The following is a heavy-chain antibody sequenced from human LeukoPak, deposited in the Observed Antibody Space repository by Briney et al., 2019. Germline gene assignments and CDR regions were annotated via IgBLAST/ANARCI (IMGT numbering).Heavy chain of an antibody. D-gene: IGHD3-10*02. Sequence: ASGPTLVKPTQTLTLTCTFSGFSLSTSGVGVGWIRQPPGKALEWLALIYWDDDKRYSPSLKSRLTITKDTSKNQVVITMTNMDPVDTATYYCAHSDLLFLDTNWFDPWGQGTLVTVSS. CDR1: GFSLSTSGVG. CDR2: IYWDDDK. J-gene: IGHJ5*02. CDR3: AHSDLLFLDTNWFDP. V-gene: IGHV2-5*02.